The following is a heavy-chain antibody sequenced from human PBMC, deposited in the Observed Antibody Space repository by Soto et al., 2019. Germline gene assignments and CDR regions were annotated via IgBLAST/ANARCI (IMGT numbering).Heavy chain of an antibody. V-gene: IGHV3-33*01. CDR2: IWYDGSNK. D-gene: IGHD2-21*01. CDR1: GFTFSSYG. Sequence: QVQLVESGGGVVQPGRSLRLSCAASGFTFSSYGMHWVRQAPGKGLEWVAVIWYDGSNKYYADSVKGRFTISRDNSKNTLSLQMNSLRAEDTAVYYCARDNRHSLDYWGLGTLVTVSS. CDR3: ARDNRHSLDY. J-gene: IGHJ4*02.